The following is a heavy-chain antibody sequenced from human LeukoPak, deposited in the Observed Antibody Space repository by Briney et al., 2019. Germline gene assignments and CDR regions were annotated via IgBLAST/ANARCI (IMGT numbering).Heavy chain of an antibody. J-gene: IGHJ5*02. CDR3: ARRGYSKRSNWFDP. V-gene: IGHV3-11*01. D-gene: IGHD6-13*01. CDR1: GFTFSDYY. CDR2: ISSSGSTI. Sequence: PGGSLRRSCAASGFTFSDYYMSWIRQAPGKGLGWVSYISSSGSTIYHAHSVKGRFTISKDNAKNSLYLQMNSLRAEDTAVYYCARRGYSKRSNWFDPWGQGTLVTVSS.